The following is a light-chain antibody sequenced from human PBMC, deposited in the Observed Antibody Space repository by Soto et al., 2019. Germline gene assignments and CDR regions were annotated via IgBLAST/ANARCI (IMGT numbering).Light chain of an antibody. Sequence: ESVLAQSPGTLSLSPGEGATLSCRSSRIVISNYLAWYQKKPGQAPRLLIYGASNRATGVPDRFSGSGAGTDFPLTIRGLESEDFAVYFCQKYDTSPYSFGQGTKLEIK. CDR1: RIVISNY. CDR3: QKYDTSPYS. J-gene: IGKJ2*03. CDR2: GAS. V-gene: IGKV3-20*01.